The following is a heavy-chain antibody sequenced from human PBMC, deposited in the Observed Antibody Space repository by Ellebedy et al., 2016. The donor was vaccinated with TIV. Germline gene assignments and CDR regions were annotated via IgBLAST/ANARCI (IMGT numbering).Heavy chain of an antibody. Sequence: GGSLRLSCAASGFTFSSYAMSWVRQAPGKGLEWVSAISGSGVSTYYADSVKGRFTIARDNSKNTLYLQMNSLRAEETAVYYCAKVLGVNGLSAFDIWGQGTMVTASS. CDR3: AKVLGVNGLSAFDI. CDR1: GFTFSSYA. J-gene: IGHJ3*02. V-gene: IGHV3-23*01. CDR2: ISGSGVST. D-gene: IGHD1-26*01.